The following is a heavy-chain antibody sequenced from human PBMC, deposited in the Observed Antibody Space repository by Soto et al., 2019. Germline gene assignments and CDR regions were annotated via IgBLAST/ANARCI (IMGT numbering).Heavy chain of an antibody. Sequence: QVQLQESGPGLVKPTETLSLTCTVSRGSISSYYWSWIRQPPGKRLEWIAYIDYSGTTDYNPSLQSRVTISIDTSKNQFSLKLSSVTAAHTAVYYCASSIPDNGNLTFFDYRGQGTLVTVSS. CDR1: RGSISSYY. D-gene: IGHD1-26*01. J-gene: IGHJ4*02. CDR2: IDYSGTT. V-gene: IGHV4-59*01. CDR3: ASSIPDNGNLTFFDY.